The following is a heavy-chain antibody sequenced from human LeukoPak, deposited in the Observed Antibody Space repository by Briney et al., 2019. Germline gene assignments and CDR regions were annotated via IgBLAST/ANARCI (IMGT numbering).Heavy chain of an antibody. CDR2: ISGSGVST. V-gene: IGHV3-23*01. CDR3: AKFRSGYYWYYYDMDV. J-gene: IGHJ6*02. CDR1: GFTFSSYA. Sequence: GGSLRLSCAASGFTFSSYAMSWVRQAPGQGLEWVSSISGSGVSTYSADSVKGRFTISRDNSKNTLYLQMNSLRAEDTAVYYCAKFRSGYYWYYYDMDVWGQGTTVTVSS. D-gene: IGHD3-3*01.